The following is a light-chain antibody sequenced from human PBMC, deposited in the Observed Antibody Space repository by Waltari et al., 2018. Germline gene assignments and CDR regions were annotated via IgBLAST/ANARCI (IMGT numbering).Light chain of an antibody. CDR2: EGS. J-gene: IGLJ3*02. CDR1: SSDVGSYHL. CDR3: CSYAGSSSWV. Sequence: QSALTQPASVSGPPGQSITISCTGTSSDVGSYHLVSCYQQHPGKAPKLMIYEGSKRPSGVSNRFSGSKSGNTASLTISGLQAEDEADYYCCSYAGSSSWVFGGGTKLTVL. V-gene: IGLV2-23*01.